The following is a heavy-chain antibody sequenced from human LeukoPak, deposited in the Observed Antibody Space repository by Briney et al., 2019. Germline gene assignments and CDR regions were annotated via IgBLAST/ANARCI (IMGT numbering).Heavy chain of an antibody. CDR2: INTNTGNP. Sequence: ASVKVSCKASGYTFTSHAMNWVRQAPGQGLEWMGWINTNTGNPTYAQGFTGRFVFSLDTSVSTAYLQISSLKADDTAVYYCTRSNADYVYDYWGQGTLVTVSS. CDR1: GYTFTSHA. J-gene: IGHJ4*02. V-gene: IGHV7-4-1*02. D-gene: IGHD4-17*01. CDR3: TRSNADYVYDY.